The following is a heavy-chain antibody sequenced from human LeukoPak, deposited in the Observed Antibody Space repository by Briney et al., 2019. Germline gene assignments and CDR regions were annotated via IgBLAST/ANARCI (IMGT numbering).Heavy chain of an antibody. D-gene: IGHD2-2*01. Sequence: SSETLSFTCTVSGGSISSYYWSWIRQPPGKGLEWIGYIYYSGSTNYNPSLKSRVTISVDTSKNQFSLKLSSVTAADTAVYYCARTGLVGYAFDIWGQGTMVTVSS. J-gene: IGHJ3*02. CDR3: ARTGLVGYAFDI. CDR1: GGSISSYY. V-gene: IGHV4-59*01. CDR2: IYYSGST.